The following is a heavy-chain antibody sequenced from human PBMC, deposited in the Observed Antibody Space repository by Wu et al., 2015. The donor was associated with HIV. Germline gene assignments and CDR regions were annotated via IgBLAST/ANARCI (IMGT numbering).Heavy chain of an antibody. J-gene: IGHJ6*03. CDR2: ILPNTDAT. V-gene: IGHV1-2*02. CDR3: ARGSALQYFDLYIYYMDV. D-gene: IGHD3-9*01. Sequence: QVHLVQSGAEVKEPGASVKISCKTEYSFSIYYMHWVRQAPGQGLEWMGWILPNTDATKYAPRFQGRVTMTRDTSISTAYMELTRLRSDDTAVYYCARGSALQYFDLYIYYMDVWGKGTTVTVSS. CDR1: EYSFSIYY.